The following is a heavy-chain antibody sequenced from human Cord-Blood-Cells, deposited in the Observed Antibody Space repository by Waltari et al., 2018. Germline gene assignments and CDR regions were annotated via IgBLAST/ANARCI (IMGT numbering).Heavy chain of an antibody. J-gene: IGHJ3*02. Sequence: QLQLQESGPGLVKPSETLSLTCTVSGGSISSSSYYWGWIRQPPGKGLECIESIDYSGSTYYNPSLNSRVTISVDTSKNQFSLKLSSVTAADTAVYYCARHRLTGDRAFDIWGQGTMVTDSS. V-gene: IGHV4-39*01. D-gene: IGHD7-27*01. CDR2: IDYSGST. CDR1: GGSISSSSYY. CDR3: ARHRLTGDRAFDI.